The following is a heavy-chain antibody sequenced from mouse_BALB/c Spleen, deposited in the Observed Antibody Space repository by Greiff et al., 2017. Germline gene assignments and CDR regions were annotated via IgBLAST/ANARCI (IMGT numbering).Heavy chain of an antibody. J-gene: IGHJ3*01. CDR2: ISSGSSTI. D-gene: IGHD2-10*02. V-gene: IGHV5-17*02. CDR1: GFTFSSFG. Sequence: EVQLMESGGGLVQPGGSRKLSCAASGFTFSSFGMHWVRQAPEKGLEWVAYISSGSSTIYYADTVKGRFTISRDNPKNTLFLQMTSLRSEDTAMYYCARGYGAYWGQGTLVTVSA. CDR3: ARGYGAY.